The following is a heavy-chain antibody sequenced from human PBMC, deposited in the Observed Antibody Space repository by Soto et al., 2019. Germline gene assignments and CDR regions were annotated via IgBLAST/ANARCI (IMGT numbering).Heavy chain of an antibody. V-gene: IGHV1-8*01. CDR3: ARGREGYGSGSDYPSYYYYGMDV. Sequence: ASVKVSCKASGYTFTSYDINWVRQATGQGLEWMGWMNPNSGNTGYAQKFQGRVTMTRNTSISTAYMELSSLRSEDTAVYYCARGREGYGSGSDYPSYYYYGMDVWGQ. CDR2: MNPNSGNT. D-gene: IGHD3-10*01. J-gene: IGHJ6*02. CDR1: GYTFTSYD.